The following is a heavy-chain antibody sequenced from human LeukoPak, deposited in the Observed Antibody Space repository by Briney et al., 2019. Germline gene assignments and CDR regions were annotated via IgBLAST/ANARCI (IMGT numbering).Heavy chain of an antibody. CDR2: IFPSGGEI. D-gene: IGHD2-8*02. CDR1: GFTFSTFA. CDR3: ATYRQVLLPFES. J-gene: IGHJ4*02. V-gene: IGHV3-23*01. Sequence: GGSLRLSCAASGFTFSTFAMNWVRQPPGKGLEWVSSIFPSGGEIHYADSVRGRFTISRDNSKSTLSLQMNSLRAEDTAIYYCATYRQVLLPFESWGQGTLVTVSS.